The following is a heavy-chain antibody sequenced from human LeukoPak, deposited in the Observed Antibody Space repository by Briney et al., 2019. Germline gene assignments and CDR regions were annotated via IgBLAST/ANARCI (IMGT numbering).Heavy chain of an antibody. CDR1: EFTFSSYS. V-gene: IGHV3-21*04. D-gene: IGHD2-15*01. CDR3: AKCGGGSCYSNYFDY. CDR2: ISSSSSYI. Sequence: GGSLRLSCAASEFTFSSYSMNWVRQAPGKGLEWVSSISSSSSYIYYADSVKGRFTISRDNSKNTLYLQMNSLRAEDTAVYYCAKCGGGSCYSNYFDYWGQGTLVTVSS. J-gene: IGHJ4*02.